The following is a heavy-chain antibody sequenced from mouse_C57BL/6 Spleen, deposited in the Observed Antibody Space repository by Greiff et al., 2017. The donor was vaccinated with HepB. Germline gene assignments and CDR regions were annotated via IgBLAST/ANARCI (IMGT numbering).Heavy chain of an antibody. J-gene: IGHJ3*01. CDR3: ASLYYDYDGFAY. V-gene: IGHV1-74*01. D-gene: IGHD2-4*01. Sequence: QVQLKQPGAELVKPGASVKVSCKASGYTFTSYWMHWVKQRPGQGLEWIGRIHPSDSDTNYNQKFKGKATLTVDKSSSTAYMQLSSLTSEDSAVYYCASLYYDYDGFAYWGQGTLVTVSA. CDR1: GYTFTSYW. CDR2: IHPSDSDT.